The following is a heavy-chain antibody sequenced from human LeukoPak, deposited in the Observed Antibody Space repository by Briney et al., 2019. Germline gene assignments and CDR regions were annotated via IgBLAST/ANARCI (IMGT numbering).Heavy chain of an antibody. CDR3: ARVPRSYYDSSGYYPRFDFDY. Sequence: GGSLRLSCTATGFTFSSYWMHWVRQAPGKGLVWVSRINSDGSSTSYADSVKGRFTISRDNAKNTLYLQMNSLRAEDTAVYYCARVPRSYYDSSGYYPRFDFDYWGRGTLVTVSS. V-gene: IGHV3-74*01. J-gene: IGHJ4*02. CDR2: INSDGSST. CDR1: GFTFSSYW. D-gene: IGHD3-22*01.